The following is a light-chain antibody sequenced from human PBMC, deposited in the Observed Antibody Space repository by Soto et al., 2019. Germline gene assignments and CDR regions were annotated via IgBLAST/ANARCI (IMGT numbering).Light chain of an antibody. Sequence: DIQMTQSPSSLSASVGDRVSITCRASHDISNYLAWYQQRPGKVPKLLVYAASALQSGVPSRFRGSGSGTDFTLTISSLLPEDVATYYCQEYYSARSFGQGTKVEIK. CDR2: AAS. CDR3: QEYYSARS. V-gene: IGKV1-27*01. CDR1: HDISNY. J-gene: IGKJ1*01.